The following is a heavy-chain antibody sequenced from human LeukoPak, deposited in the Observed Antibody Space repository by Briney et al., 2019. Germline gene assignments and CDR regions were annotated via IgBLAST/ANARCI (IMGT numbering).Heavy chain of an antibody. J-gene: IGHJ4*02. D-gene: IGHD3-10*01. CDR1: GFTFSSYS. Sequence: GGSLRLSCAASGFTFSSYSMNWVRQAPGKGLEWVSSISSSSSYIYYADSVKGRFTISRDNAKNTLYLQMNSLRVEDTAIYYCVKVAKYYYGSETYYFFEHWGQGTPVTASS. CDR3: VKVAKYYYGSETYYFFEH. V-gene: IGHV3-21*01. CDR2: ISSSSSYI.